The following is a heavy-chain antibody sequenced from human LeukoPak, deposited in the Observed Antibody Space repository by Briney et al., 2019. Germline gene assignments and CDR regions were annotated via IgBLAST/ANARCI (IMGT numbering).Heavy chain of an antibody. D-gene: IGHD3-22*01. CDR3: ARVVIVSGSKGNSYDSSGYYSWFDP. J-gene: IGHJ5*02. CDR1: AALSLGT. CDR2: TYTVGST. Sequence: CLRPSCAVAALSLGTICTRCDRPPAKGWRGWVSLTYTVGSTYYPDSVKGRFTISRDNSKNTLYLQMNSLRAEDTAVYYCARVVIVSGSKGNSYDSSGYYSWFDPWGQGTRVIVSS. V-gene: IGHV3-66*01.